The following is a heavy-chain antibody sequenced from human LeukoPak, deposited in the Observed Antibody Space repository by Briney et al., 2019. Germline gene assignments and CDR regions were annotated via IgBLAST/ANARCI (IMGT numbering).Heavy chain of an antibody. J-gene: IGHJ4*02. Sequence: PGASVKVPCKASGYTFTSYYMHWVRQAPGQGLEWMGLINPTGGSTGYAQKFQGRVTMTRDMSTSTVYMELSSLRSDDTAVYYCAREGYSTGYWGQGTLVTVSS. CDR3: AREGYSTGY. CDR2: INPTGGST. D-gene: IGHD4-23*01. CDR1: GYTFTSYY. V-gene: IGHV1-46*01.